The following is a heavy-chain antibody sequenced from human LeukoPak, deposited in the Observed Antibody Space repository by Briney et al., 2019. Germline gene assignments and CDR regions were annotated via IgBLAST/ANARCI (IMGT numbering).Heavy chain of an antibody. D-gene: IGHD2-15*01. CDR3: TRDLADQPDPTDIVVVVAATRGV. V-gene: IGHV3-49*03. Sequence: GGSLRLSCTASGFTFGDYAMSWFRQAPGKGLEWVGFIRSKAYGGTTEYAASVKGRFTISRDDSKSIAYLQMNSLKTEDTAVYYCTRDLADQPDPTDIVVVVAATRGVWGQGTTVTVSS. CDR2: IRSKAYGGTT. CDR1: GFTFGDYA. J-gene: IGHJ6*02.